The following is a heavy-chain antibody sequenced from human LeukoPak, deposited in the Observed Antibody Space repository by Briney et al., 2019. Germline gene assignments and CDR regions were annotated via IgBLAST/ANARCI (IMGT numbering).Heavy chain of an antibody. Sequence: PGGSLRPSCAASGFTFSSYSMNWVRQAPGKGLEWVSSISSSSSYIYYADSVKGRFTISRDNAKNSLYLQMNSLRAEDTAVYYCARPEDYGDHFDYWGQGTLVTVSS. D-gene: IGHD4-17*01. CDR3: ARPEDYGDHFDY. J-gene: IGHJ4*02. CDR2: ISSSSSYI. V-gene: IGHV3-21*01. CDR1: GFTFSSYS.